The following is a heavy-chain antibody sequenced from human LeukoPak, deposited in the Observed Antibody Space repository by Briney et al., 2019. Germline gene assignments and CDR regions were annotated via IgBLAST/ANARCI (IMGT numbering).Heavy chain of an antibody. CDR3: ARDRDSSGWVKI. V-gene: IGHV3-66*01. Sequence: GGSLRLSCAASGFTVSSNYMSWVRQAPGKGLEWVSVIYSGGSTYYADSVKGRFTISRDYSKNTLYLQMNSLGAEDTAVYYCARDRDSSGWVKIWGQGTMVAVSS. CDR1: GFTVSSNY. CDR2: IYSGGST. J-gene: IGHJ3*02. D-gene: IGHD6-19*01.